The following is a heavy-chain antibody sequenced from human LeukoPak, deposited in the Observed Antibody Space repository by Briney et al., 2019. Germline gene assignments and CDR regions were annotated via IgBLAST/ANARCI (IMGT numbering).Heavy chain of an antibody. J-gene: IGHJ4*02. V-gene: IGHV1-2*02. Sequence: ASVKVSCKASGYTFTGYYMHWVRQAPGQGLEWMGWINPNSGGTNCAQKFQGRVTMTRDTSISTAYMELSRLRSDDTAVYYCARAWFGYDSSELFDYWGQGTLVTVSS. CDR1: GYTFTGYY. CDR2: INPNSGGT. D-gene: IGHD3-22*01. CDR3: ARAWFGYDSSELFDY.